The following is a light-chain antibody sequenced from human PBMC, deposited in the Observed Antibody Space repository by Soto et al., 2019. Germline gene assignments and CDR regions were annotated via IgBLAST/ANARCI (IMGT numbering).Light chain of an antibody. Sequence: EIVLTQSPGTLSLSPGERATLSCRASQSLSSGYLAWYQQKPGQAPRILIYAASSRATGIPDRFSGSGSGTDFTLTISRLEIEDFAVYYCHQYDTSPRTFGQGTKVEI. V-gene: IGKV3-20*01. CDR3: HQYDTSPRT. CDR2: AAS. CDR1: QSLSSGY. J-gene: IGKJ1*01.